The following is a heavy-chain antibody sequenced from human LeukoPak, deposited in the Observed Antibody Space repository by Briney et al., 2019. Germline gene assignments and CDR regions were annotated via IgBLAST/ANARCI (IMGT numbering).Heavy chain of an antibody. V-gene: IGHV3-21*01. CDR2: ISSSSSYI. Sequence: PGGSLRLSCAASGFTFSSYSMNWVRQAPGKGLEWVSSISSSSSYIYYADSVKGRFIISRDNAKNSLYLQMNSLSAEDTAVYYCAAYCSGGRCPPPPAELGYWGQGTLVTVSS. CDR1: GFTFSSYS. D-gene: IGHD2-15*01. J-gene: IGHJ4*02. CDR3: AAYCSGGRCPPPPAELGY.